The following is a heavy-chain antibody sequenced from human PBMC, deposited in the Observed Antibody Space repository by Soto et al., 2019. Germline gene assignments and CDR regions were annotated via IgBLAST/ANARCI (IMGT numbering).Heavy chain of an antibody. D-gene: IGHD6-13*01. V-gene: IGHV4-34*01. CDR2: INHSGST. J-gene: IGHJ6*02. CDR3: ARGETTAAGVYYYGMDV. Sequence: SETLSLTCAVYGGSFSGYYWSLIRQPPGKGLEWIGEINHSGSTNYNPSLKSRVTISVDTSKNQFSLKLSSVTAADTAVYYCARGETTAAGVYYYGMDVWGQGTTVTVSS. CDR1: GGSFSGYY.